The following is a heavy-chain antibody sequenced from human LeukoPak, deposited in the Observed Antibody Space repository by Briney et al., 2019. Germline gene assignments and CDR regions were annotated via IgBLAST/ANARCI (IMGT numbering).Heavy chain of an antibody. Sequence: PGRSLRLSCAASGFTFSRYAVHWVRQAPGKGLQWVAVISYDGNKKYYADSVKGRLTISRDNAKNSLYLQVTSLRAEDTAVYYCARVGSPNYDFWSGYYITGYNWFDPWGQGTLVTVSS. CDR1: GFTFSRYA. V-gene: IGHV3-30*04. D-gene: IGHD3-3*01. CDR2: ISYDGNKK. J-gene: IGHJ5*02. CDR3: ARVGSPNYDFWSGYYITGYNWFDP.